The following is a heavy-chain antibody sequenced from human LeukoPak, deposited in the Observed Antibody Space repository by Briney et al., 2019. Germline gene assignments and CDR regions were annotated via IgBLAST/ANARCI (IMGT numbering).Heavy chain of an antibody. D-gene: IGHD6-19*01. CDR1: GYTFTSYD. CDR2: INPNSGGT. CDR3: ARVGSGWYYYFDY. Sequence: ASVKVSCKASGYTFTSYDINWVRQAPGQGLEWMGWINPNSGGTNYAQNFQGRVTMTRDTSISTAYMELSRLRSDDTAVYYCARVGSGWYYYFDYWGQGTLVTVSS. J-gene: IGHJ4*02. V-gene: IGHV1-2*02.